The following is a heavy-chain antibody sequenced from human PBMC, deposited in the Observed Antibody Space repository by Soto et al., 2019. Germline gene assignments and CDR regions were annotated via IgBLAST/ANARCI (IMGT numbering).Heavy chain of an antibody. Sequence: QVQLQESGPGLVKPSQTLSLTCTVSGGSISSGGYYWSWIRQHPGKGLEWIGYLYYSGSTYYNPSLKSRVTISVDTSKNRFSLKLSSVTAADTAVYYCARGDYYGSGSHYYFDYWGQGTLVTVSS. D-gene: IGHD3-10*01. CDR1: GGSISSGGYY. V-gene: IGHV4-31*03. CDR3: ARGDYYGSGSHYYFDY. CDR2: LYYSGST. J-gene: IGHJ4*02.